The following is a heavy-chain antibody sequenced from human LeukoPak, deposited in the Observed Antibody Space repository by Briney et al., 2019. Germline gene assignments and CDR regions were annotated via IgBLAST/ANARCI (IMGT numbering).Heavy chain of an antibody. Sequence: GGSLRLSCVASGFTFSGYGMHWVRQAPGKGLEWVSYISSSGSTIYYADSVKGRFTISRDSAKNSLYLQMNSLRAEDTAVYYCARLYSSSSGLRASDYWGQGTLVTVSS. D-gene: IGHD6-6*01. V-gene: IGHV3-48*04. CDR3: ARLYSSSSGLRASDY. CDR1: GFTFSGYG. CDR2: ISSSGSTI. J-gene: IGHJ4*02.